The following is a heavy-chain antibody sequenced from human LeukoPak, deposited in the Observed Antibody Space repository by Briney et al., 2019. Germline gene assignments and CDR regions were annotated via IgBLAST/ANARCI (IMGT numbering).Heavy chain of an antibody. CDR1: GGSISSGGYY. CDR3: ARHFITGPPTHLYYYYGMDV. CDR2: IYYSGST. Sequence: SETLSLTCTVSGGSISSGGYYWSWIRQHPGKGLEWIGYIYYSGSTNYNPSLKSRVTISVDTSKNQFSLKLSSVTAADTAVYYCARHFITGPPTHLYYYYGMDVWGQGTTVTVSS. J-gene: IGHJ6*02. D-gene: IGHD3-22*01. V-gene: IGHV4-61*08.